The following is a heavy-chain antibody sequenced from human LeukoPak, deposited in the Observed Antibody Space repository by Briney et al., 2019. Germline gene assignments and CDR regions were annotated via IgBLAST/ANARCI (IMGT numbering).Heavy chain of an antibody. J-gene: IGHJ4*02. CDR3: AGLDY. Sequence: GGSLRLSRAASGFTFSSYEMNWVRQAPGKGLEWVSYISSSGTTIYYADSVKGRFTVPRDNAKNSLYLQMNSLGAEDTAVYYCAGLDYWGQGTLVTVSS. CDR2: ISSSGTTI. V-gene: IGHV3-48*03. CDR1: GFTFSSYE.